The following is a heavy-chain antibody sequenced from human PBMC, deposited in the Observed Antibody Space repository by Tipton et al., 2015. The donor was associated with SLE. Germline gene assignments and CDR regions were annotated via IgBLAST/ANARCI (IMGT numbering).Heavy chain of an antibody. CDR1: GGSISGSTYY. Sequence: TLSLTCSVSGGSISGSTYYWGWIRQPPGKGLEWIGNIYYSGSNNYNPSFKSRVTISVDTSKNQFSLKLSSVTAADTAVYYCARGILEWSDYWGQGTLVTVSS. V-gene: IGHV4-39*07. CDR3: ARGILEWSDY. J-gene: IGHJ4*02. D-gene: IGHD3-3*01. CDR2: IYYSGSN.